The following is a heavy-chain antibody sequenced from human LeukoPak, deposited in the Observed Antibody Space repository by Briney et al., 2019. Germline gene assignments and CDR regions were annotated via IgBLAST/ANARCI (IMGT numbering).Heavy chain of an antibody. Sequence: PSETLSLTCTVSGGSISSGDYYWSWIRQPPGKGLEWIGYIYYSGSTYYNPSLKSRVTISVDTSKNQFPLKLSSVTAADTAVYYCARGRRRYNWFDPWGQGTLVTVSS. CDR3: ARGRRRYNWFDP. CDR2: IYYSGST. V-gene: IGHV4-30-4*08. J-gene: IGHJ5*02. D-gene: IGHD3-10*01. CDR1: GGSISSGDYY.